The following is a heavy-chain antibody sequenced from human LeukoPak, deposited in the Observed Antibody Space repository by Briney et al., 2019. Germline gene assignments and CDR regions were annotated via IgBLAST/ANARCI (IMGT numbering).Heavy chain of an antibody. CDR1: GGSISSYF. D-gene: IGHD1-26*01. J-gene: IGHJ3*02. CDR2: IYTSGST. CDR3: ARPSSGSSYRTFDI. V-gene: IGHV4-4*09. Sequence: SETLSLTCTVSGGSISSYFWSCIRQPPGKGLEWIGYIYTSGSTNYNPSLKSRVTMSVDTSKNQFSLKLTSVTAADTAVYYCARPSSGSSYRTFDIWGQGTMVTVSS.